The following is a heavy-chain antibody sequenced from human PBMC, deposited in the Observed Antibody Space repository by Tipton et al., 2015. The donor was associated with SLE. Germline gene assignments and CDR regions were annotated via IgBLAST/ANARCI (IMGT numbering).Heavy chain of an antibody. Sequence: SLRLSCTASGLNLGDYALSWVRHAPGKGLEWVGFIRSKSNGGTAEYAASVKDRFTISRDDSKSVAYLQMDSLRSEDTGVYYCISEESWGQGTQVTVSA. V-gene: IGHV3-49*04. J-gene: IGHJ4*02. CDR3: ISEES. CDR2: IRSKSNGGTA. CDR1: GLNLGDYA.